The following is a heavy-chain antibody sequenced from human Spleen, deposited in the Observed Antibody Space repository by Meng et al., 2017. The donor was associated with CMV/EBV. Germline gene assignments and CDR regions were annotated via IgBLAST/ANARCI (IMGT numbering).Heavy chain of an antibody. Sequence: LSLTCAVYGGSFSGYYWSVIRQPPGKGLEWIGEISHSGSTNHNPSLKSRVTISRDTSKNQFSLRLSSVTAADTAVYYCATRSHSGYDCWGQGTLVTVSS. J-gene: IGHJ4*02. V-gene: IGHV4-34*01. D-gene: IGHD5-12*01. CDR2: ISHSGST. CDR3: ATRSHSGYDC. CDR1: GGSFSGYY.